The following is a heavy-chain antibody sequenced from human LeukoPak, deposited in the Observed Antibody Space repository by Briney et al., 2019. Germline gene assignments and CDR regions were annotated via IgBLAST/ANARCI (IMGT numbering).Heavy chain of an antibody. CDR1: GYSFTSYW. D-gene: IGHD2-2*01. CDR2: IYPGDSDT. Sequence: GESLKISCKGSGYSFTSYWIGWVRQMPGKGLEWMGIIYPGDSDTRYSPSFQGQVTISADKSISTAYLQWSSLKASDTAMYYCAVTGYCSSTSCYPFDYWGQGTLVTVSS. CDR3: AVTGYCSSTSCYPFDY. J-gene: IGHJ4*02. V-gene: IGHV5-51*01.